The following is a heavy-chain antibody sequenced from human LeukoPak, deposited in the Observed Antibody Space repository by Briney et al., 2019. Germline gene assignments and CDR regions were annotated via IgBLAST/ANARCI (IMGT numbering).Heavy chain of an antibody. CDR3: ARDCSGGSCYADRPYYYYAMDV. CDR1: GFTFSSYS. V-gene: IGHV3-48*04. Sequence: GGSLRLSCAASGFTFSSYSMNWVRQAPGKGLEWVSYISSSGSTIYYADSVKGRFTISRDNAKNSLYLQMHSLRAEDTAVYYCARDCSGGSCYADRPYYYYAMDVWGQGTTVTVSS. CDR2: ISSSGSTI. D-gene: IGHD2-15*01. J-gene: IGHJ6*02.